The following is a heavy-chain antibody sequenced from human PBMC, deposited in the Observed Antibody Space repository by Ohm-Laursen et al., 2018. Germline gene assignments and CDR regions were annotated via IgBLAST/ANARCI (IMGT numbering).Heavy chain of an antibody. J-gene: IGHJ6*02. CDR3: AKGQPILITFGGARMDV. CDR2: INYRGNT. Sequence: SETLSLTCTVSGASIEDYYWTWIRQAPGKTLEWIASINYRGNTNYNPSLKSRVTMSAHTSTNQFSLKLTSVTAADTAVYYCAKGQPILITFGGARMDVWGQGTTVTVSS. V-gene: IGHV4-59*01. CDR1: GASIEDYY. D-gene: IGHD3-16*01.